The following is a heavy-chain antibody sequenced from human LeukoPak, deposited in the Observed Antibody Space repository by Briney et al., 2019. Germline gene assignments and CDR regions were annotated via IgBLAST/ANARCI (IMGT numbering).Heavy chain of an antibody. CDR1: GFTFSSYA. Sequence: GGSLRLSCEGYGFTFSSYAMSWVRQAPGKGLEWVSAISETGGTTYDADSVKGRFTISRDNSRSTLYLQMNSLRAEDTAVYYCAKDTSIGRYCTNGICSPFDYWGQGTLVTVSS. V-gene: IGHV3-23*01. D-gene: IGHD2-8*01. CDR3: AKDTSIGRYCTNGICSPFDY. J-gene: IGHJ4*02. CDR2: ISETGGTT.